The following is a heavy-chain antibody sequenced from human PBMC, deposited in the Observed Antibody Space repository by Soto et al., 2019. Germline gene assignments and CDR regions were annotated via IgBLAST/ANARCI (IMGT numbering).Heavy chain of an antibody. D-gene: IGHD3-16*01. CDR3: AREYYDSIWGSPFYLDF. Sequence: GGSLRLSCAASGFTFSDYYMSWIRQAPGKGLEWVSYISSSGSTIYYADSVKGRFTVSRDNSKNTAYLQMNSPRAEDTAVYYCAREYYDSIWGSPFYLDFWGQGTQVTVSS. CDR1: GFTFSDYY. V-gene: IGHV3-11*04. CDR2: ISSSGSTI. J-gene: IGHJ4*02.